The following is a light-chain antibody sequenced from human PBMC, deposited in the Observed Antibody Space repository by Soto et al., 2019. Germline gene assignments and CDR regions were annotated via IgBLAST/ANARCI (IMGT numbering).Light chain of an antibody. CDR3: QQSYSTPTWT. J-gene: IGKJ1*01. V-gene: IGKV1-39*01. CDR2: ATS. Sequence: DIQITQSPSSLSSSVGDRVTITCLSSQSIGRHLNWYQQKLGRAPKVLIYATSNLQSGVPSRFSGSGSGTDFTLTISSLQPEDFAIYYCQQSYSTPTWTFGQGTKVDIK. CDR1: QSIGRH.